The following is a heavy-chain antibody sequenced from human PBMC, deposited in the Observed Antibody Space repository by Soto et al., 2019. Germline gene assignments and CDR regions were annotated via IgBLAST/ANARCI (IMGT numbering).Heavy chain of an antibody. CDR1: FYTFTSYG. J-gene: IGHJ5*02. CDR3: ARGDVVVPAAKGASWFDP. V-gene: IGHV1-18*01. CDR2: ISAYNGNT. Sequence: VKVSCNASFYTFTSYGISWVRQAPGQGLEWMGWISAYNGNTNYAQKLQGRVTMTTDTSTSTAYMELRSLRYDDTAVYYCARGDVVVPAAKGASWFDPWGQGTLVTVSS. D-gene: IGHD2-2*01.